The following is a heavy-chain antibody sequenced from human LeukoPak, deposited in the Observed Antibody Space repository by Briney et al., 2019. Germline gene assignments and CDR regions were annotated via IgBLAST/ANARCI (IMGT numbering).Heavy chain of an antibody. V-gene: IGHV4-30-4*01. CDR2: IYNSGST. CDR1: GGSITSGDYY. Sequence: SGTLSLTCTVSGGSITSGDYYWSWIRQPPGKGLEWIGYIYNSGSTYYNPSLKSRVTISVDTSKEQFSLKLSSVTAADTAVYYCAKTQTMMGAFDIWGQGTKVTVSS. J-gene: IGHJ3*02. CDR3: AKTQTMMGAFDI. D-gene: IGHD3-22*01.